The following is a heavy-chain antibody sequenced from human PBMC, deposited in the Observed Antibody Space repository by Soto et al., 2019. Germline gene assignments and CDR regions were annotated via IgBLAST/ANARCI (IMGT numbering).Heavy chain of an antibody. Sequence: EMQLVESGGGLVQPGGSLRLSCAASGFTFSSYWMHWVRQAPGMGLVWVSRISNDGSSTSYADSVKGRFTISRDNAENTLFLQVNSLRAEDTAVYYCARVPYCSSTSCYSYLDYWGQGTLVTVSS. J-gene: IGHJ4*02. CDR1: GFTFSSYW. CDR2: ISNDGSST. D-gene: IGHD2-2*01. CDR3: ARVPYCSSTSCYSYLDY. V-gene: IGHV3-74*01.